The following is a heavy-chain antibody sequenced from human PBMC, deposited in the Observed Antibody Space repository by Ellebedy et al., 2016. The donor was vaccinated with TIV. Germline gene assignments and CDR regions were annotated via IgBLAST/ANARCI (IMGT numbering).Heavy chain of an antibody. Sequence: MPSETLSLTCTVSGASISRYYWSRIRQPPGKGLEWIGYISHSGSSNYNPSLKSRVSISLDTSRNQFSLRLSSVSAADTAVYYCARAGYCSETNCYHYFYYMEVWGKGTTVTVSS. V-gene: IGHV4-59*01. CDR1: GASISRYY. J-gene: IGHJ6*03. CDR2: ISHSGSS. CDR3: ARAGYCSETNCYHYFYYMEV. D-gene: IGHD2-15*01.